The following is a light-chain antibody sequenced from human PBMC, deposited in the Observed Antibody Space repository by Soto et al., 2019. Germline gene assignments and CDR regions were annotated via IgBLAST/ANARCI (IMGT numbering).Light chain of an antibody. Sequence: QSALTQPPSVSGSPGQSVTISCTGTSXDFVSYNLVSWYQQPPGTAPKLIIYEASNRPSGVPDRFSGSKSGNTASLTISGLQAADEADYYCTSYASEHTYVFRTGTKATV. CDR1: SXDFVSYNL. CDR2: EAS. CDR3: TSYASEHTYV. J-gene: IGLJ1*01. V-gene: IGLV2-18*02.